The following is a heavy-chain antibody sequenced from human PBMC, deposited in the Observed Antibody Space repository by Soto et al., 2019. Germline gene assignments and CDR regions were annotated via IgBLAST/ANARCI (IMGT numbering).Heavy chain of an antibody. CDR2: IYYSGST. J-gene: IGHJ5*02. V-gene: IGHV4-61*01. CDR3: ARSIDP. CDR1: GGSVSSGSYY. Sequence: SETLSLTCTVSGGSVSSGSYYWSWIRQPPGKGLEWIGYIYYSGSTNYNPSLKSRVTISVDTSKNQFSLKLSSVTAADTAVYYCARSIDPWGQGTLVTVSS.